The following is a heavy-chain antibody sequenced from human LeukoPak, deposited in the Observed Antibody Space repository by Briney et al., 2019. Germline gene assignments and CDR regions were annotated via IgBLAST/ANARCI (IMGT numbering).Heavy chain of an antibody. J-gene: IGHJ4*02. D-gene: IGHD1/OR15-1a*01. CDR3: ARVSVAGTGPDY. CDR2: FSYNVHS. Sequence: SETLSLTCTVSGGAVSSSNYYWSWIRQSPGKGLEWVGFFSYNVHSDYNPSLKSRVTIAIDTSRNQFSLRLTSVTAADTAIYYCARVSVAGTGPDYWGQGTLVTVSS. CDR1: GGAVSSSNYY. V-gene: IGHV4-61*01.